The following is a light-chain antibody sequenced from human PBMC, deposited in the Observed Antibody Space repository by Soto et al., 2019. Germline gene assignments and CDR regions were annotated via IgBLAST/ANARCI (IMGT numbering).Light chain of an antibody. Sequence: DIQMTQSPSSLSASVGDRVTITCQASQGISNYLNWYQQKPGKAPKLLIYDASNMETGVPSRFNGSGSGTDFTFTISSLQPEDIATYYCQQYDNLLLLTFGGGTRVEIK. CDR1: QGISNY. J-gene: IGKJ4*01. CDR2: DAS. CDR3: QQYDNLLLLT. V-gene: IGKV1-33*01.